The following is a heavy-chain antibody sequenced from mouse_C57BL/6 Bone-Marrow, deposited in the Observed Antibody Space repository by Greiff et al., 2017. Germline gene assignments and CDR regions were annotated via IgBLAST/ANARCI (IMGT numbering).Heavy chain of an antibody. CDR1: GFSFNTYA. J-gene: IGHJ3*01. V-gene: IGHV10-1*01. D-gene: IGHD4-1*01. Sequence: EVKLMESGGGLVQPKGSLKLSCAASGFSFNTYAMNWVRQAPGKGLEWVARIRSKSNNYATYYADSVKDRFTISRDDSESMLYLQMNSLKTEDTAMYYCVTGTWFAYWGQGTLVTVSA. CDR2: IRSKSNNYAT. CDR3: VTGTWFAY.